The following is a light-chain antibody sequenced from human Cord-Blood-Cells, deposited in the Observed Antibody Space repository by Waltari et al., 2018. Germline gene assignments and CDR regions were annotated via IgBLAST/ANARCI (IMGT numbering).Light chain of an antibody. V-gene: IGLV3-21*04. CDR2: YDS. Sequence: SYVLTQPPSVSVAPGKTARITWGGNNIGSKSVHWYQQKPGKAPVLVIYYDSDRPPGIPERFSGSNSGNTATLTISRVEAGDEADYYCRVWDSSSDHWVFGGGTKLTVL. CDR1: NIGSKS. CDR3: RVWDSSSDHWV. J-gene: IGLJ3*02.